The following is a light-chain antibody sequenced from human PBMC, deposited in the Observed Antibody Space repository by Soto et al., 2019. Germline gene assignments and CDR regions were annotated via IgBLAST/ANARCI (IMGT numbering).Light chain of an antibody. J-gene: IGLJ1*01. CDR2: DVS. V-gene: IGLV2-14*01. CDR1: SRDVGGYDY. CDR3: ISYSSSSTYV. Sequence: QFLLPQPASVSGSPGPAIPISCPGTSRDVGGYDYVSWYQQPPGKAPKLIIYDVSDRPSGVSSRFSGSKSGNTASLTISGLQDEDEADYYCISYSSSSTYVFGTGTKVT.